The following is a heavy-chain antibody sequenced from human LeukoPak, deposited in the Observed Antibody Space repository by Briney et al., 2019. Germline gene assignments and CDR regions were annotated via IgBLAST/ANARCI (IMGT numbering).Heavy chain of an antibody. V-gene: IGHV3-23*01. CDR2: ISGSGGST. Sequence: GGSLRLSCAASGFTFSNSAMSWVRQAPGKGLEWVSAISGSGGSTYYADSVKGRFTISRDNSKNTLYLQMNSLRAEDTAVYYCAKSRYSSPSYYYMDVWGKGTTVTVSS. CDR3: AKSRYSSPSYYYMDV. J-gene: IGHJ6*03. D-gene: IGHD6-6*01. CDR1: GFTFSNSA.